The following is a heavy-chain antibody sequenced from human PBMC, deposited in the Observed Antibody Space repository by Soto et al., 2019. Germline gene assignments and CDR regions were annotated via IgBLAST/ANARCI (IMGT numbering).Heavy chain of an antibody. V-gene: IGHV4-31*03. J-gene: IGHJ4*02. Sequence: QVQLQESGPGLVKPSQTLSLTCTVSGGSISSGGYYWSWIRQHPGKGLEWIGYIYYSGRTYYNPSLKSRVTISVDTSKTQFSLKLSSVTAANTAVYYCARSETVTRRFWFDYWGQGTLVTVSS. CDR3: ARSETVTRRFWFDY. CDR1: GGSISSGGYY. D-gene: IGHD4-17*01. CDR2: IYYSGRT.